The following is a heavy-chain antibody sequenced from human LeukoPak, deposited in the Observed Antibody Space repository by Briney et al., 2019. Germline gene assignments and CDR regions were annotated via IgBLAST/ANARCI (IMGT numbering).Heavy chain of an antibody. CDR3: ARRGKYYFES. D-gene: IGHD1-1*01. CDR2: SGVSGGT. CDR1: GFTFSSYA. V-gene: IGHV3-23*01. J-gene: IGHJ4*02. Sequence: PGGSLRLSCEASGFTFSSYAVSWVRQAPGKGLEWVSTSGVSGGTHYADSVKGRFTVSRDNSKNTLYLQMNSLRVEDTTVYYCARRGKYYFESWGQGTPVTVSS.